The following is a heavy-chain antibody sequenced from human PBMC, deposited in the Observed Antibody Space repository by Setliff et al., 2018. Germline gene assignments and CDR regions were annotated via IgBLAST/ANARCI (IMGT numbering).Heavy chain of an antibody. CDR1: GYTFTSYA. CDR2: IIPIFGTA. D-gene: IGHD2-2*01. Sequence: ASVKVSCKASGYTFTSYAISWVRQAPGQGLEWMGGIIPIFGTANYAQKFQGRVTITADESTSTAYMELSSLRSEDTAVYYCARCPPVVPAAMRYYYYMDVWGKGTTVTVSS. J-gene: IGHJ6*03. V-gene: IGHV1-69*13. CDR3: ARCPPVVPAAMRYYYYMDV.